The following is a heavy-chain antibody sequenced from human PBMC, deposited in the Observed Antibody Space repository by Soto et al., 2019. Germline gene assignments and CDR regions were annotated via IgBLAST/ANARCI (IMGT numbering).Heavy chain of an antibody. J-gene: IGHJ4*02. V-gene: IGHV3-23*01. CDR1: GFTFSTSA. Sequence: EVQLLESGGGLVQPGGSLRLSCAASGFTFSTSAISWVRQAPGKGLEWVSAVSANGKGIYYADSVRGRFTISRDNSKNTVFLQMDSLSAEDTAVYYCAKDRHYPREYFHYWGQGTLVTVSS. D-gene: IGHD3-10*01. CDR2: VSANGKGI. CDR3: AKDRHYPREYFHY.